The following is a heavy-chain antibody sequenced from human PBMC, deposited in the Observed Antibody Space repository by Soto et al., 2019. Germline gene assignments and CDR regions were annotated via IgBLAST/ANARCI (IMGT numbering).Heavy chain of an antibody. Sequence: PGGSLRLSCAASGFTFSSYAMTWVRQTPGKGLEWVSGISGSGETTYYADSMEGRFTISRDNSKNTLYLQMNSLRADDTAVYFCAKVFSLQQLVPDYFDSRGQGTQVTVSS. CDR2: ISGSGETT. V-gene: IGHV3-23*01. CDR1: GFTFSSYA. J-gene: IGHJ4*02. D-gene: IGHD4-4*01. CDR3: AKVFSLQQLVPDYFDS.